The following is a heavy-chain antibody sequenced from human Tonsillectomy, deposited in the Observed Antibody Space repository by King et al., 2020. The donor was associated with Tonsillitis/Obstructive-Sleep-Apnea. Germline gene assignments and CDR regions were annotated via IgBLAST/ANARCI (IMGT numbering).Heavy chain of an antibody. CDR1: GFTFSSYG. D-gene: IGHD3-3*01. V-gene: IGHV3-30*18. J-gene: IGHJ4*02. CDR2: ISYDGSNK. CDR3: AKRRGRGNFWSGLFDY. Sequence: QLVQSGGGVVQPGRSLRLSCAASGFTFSSYGVHWVRQAPGKGLEWVAVISYDGSNKYYADSVKGRFTISRDNSKNTLYLQMNSLRAEDTAVYYCAKRRGRGNFWSGLFDYWGQGTLVTVSS.